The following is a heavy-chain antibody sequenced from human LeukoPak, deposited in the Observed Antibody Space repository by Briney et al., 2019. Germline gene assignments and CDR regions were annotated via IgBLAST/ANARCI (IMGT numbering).Heavy chain of an antibody. D-gene: IGHD6-13*01. CDR1: GDSISRGSST. V-gene: IGHV4-61*01. J-gene: IGHJ4*02. CDR3: ARHANEYTSSWLDY. Sequence: SETLSLTCTVSGDSISRGSSTWNWVRQPPGKGLEWICYFTNRGNTNYNPSLKSRVSTSVHTSRNQFSLKLSSVTAADTAVYYCARHANEYTSSWLDYWGQGTLVSVSS. CDR2: FTNRGNT.